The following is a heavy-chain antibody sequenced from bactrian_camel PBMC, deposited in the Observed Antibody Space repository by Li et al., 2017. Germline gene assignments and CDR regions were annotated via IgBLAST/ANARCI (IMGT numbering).Heavy chain of an antibody. CDR2: ISGKGGST. D-gene: IGHD2*01. J-gene: IGHJ4*01. CDR1: GFTFSTYY. V-gene: IGHV3S28*01. Sequence: QLVESGGGLVQPGGSLRLSCAASGFTFSTYYMSWVRQALGKGLEWVSGISGKGGSTYYADSVKGRFTISRDNAKNTLYLDLNSLKTSDAAIYWCAISSGGLDQRIDNTYGQGTQVTVS.